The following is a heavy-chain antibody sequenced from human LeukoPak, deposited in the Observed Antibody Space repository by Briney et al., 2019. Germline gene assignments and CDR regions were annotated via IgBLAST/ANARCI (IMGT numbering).Heavy chain of an antibody. J-gene: IGHJ4*02. CDR3: ARFPAGGVVIRKYYFGY. CDR1: GYTFTGYY. D-gene: IGHD3-3*01. V-gene: IGHV1-2*02. CDR2: INPNSGGT. Sequence: ASVKVSCKASGYTFTGYYLHWVRQAPGQGLEWMGWINPNSGGTNYAQKFQGRVTMTRDTSISTAYMELSRLRYDDTAVFYCARFPAGGVVIRKYYFGYWGQGTLVTVSS.